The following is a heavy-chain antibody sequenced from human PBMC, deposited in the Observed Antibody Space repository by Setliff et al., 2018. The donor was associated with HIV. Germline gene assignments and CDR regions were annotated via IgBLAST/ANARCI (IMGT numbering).Heavy chain of an antibody. CDR1: GYTFTNYG. J-gene: IGHJ4*02. V-gene: IGHV1-18*01. CDR2: ISAYNGNT. D-gene: IGHD3-22*01. CDR3: ARDWHYYDSSGYPMAID. Sequence: GASVKVSCKASGYTFTNYGISWVRQAPGQGLEWMGWISAYNGNTNYEQKLQDRVTMTTDTSTSTAYMELRSLRSDDTAVYYCARDWHYYDSSGYPMAIDWGQGTLVTVSS.